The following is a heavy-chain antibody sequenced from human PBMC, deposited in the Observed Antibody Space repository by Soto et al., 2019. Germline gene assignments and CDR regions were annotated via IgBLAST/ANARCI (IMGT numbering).Heavy chain of an antibody. J-gene: IGHJ4*02. CDR1: GYTFTTYA. Sequence: ASVKVSCNASGYTFTTYAMHWVRQAPGQRLEWMGWINADNGDTKYSQIFQGRVTFTRDTSATTAYMEVSSLRSEDTAVYYCARDRDILTAYYPYWGQGTLVTVSS. D-gene: IGHD3-9*01. V-gene: IGHV1-3*01. CDR3: ARDRDILTAYYPY. CDR2: INADNGDT.